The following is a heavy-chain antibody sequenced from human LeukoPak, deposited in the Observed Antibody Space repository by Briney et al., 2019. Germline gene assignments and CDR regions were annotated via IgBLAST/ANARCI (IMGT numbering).Heavy chain of an antibody. CDR2: ITSNGGTT. D-gene: IGHD4-17*01. J-gene: IGHJ4*02. CDR1: GFTFSAHA. V-gene: IGHV3-64*01. CDR3: AGVLGDKYGDVSDS. Sequence: GGSLRLSCAASGFTFSAHAMHCVRQAPGKGLEFVSAITSNGGTTYYANSVKGRFTISRDNSKNTLYLQMRSLRVEDMAVYYCAGVLGDKYGDVSDSWGQGTLVTVSS.